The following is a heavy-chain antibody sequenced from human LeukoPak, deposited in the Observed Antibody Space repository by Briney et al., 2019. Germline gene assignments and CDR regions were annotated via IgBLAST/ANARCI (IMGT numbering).Heavy chain of an antibody. CDR3: ARELDYYFDY. V-gene: IGHV3-53*01. J-gene: IGHJ4*02. CDR2: IYSGGST. CDR1: GFTVSSNY. Sequence: PGGSLRLSCAASGFTVSSNYMSWVRQAPGKGLEWVSVIYSGGSTYYADSVKGRFTISRDNSKDTLYLQMNSLRAEDTAVYYCARELDYYFDYWGQGTLVTVSS.